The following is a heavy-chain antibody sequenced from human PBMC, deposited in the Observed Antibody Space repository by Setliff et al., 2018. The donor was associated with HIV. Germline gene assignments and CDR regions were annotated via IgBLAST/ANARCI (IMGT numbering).Heavy chain of an antibody. CDR3: ARVLPYNSALEY. Sequence: PGESLKISCTASGFTFSDYYMSWIRQSPGKGLEWISYISSSGTTIYYADSVKGRFTISRDNSKNTLYLQMDSLRGDDTAVYYCARVLPYNSALEYWGLGALVTVSS. D-gene: IGHD3-10*01. J-gene: IGHJ4*02. V-gene: IGHV3-11*04. CDR1: GFTFSDYY. CDR2: ISSSGTTI.